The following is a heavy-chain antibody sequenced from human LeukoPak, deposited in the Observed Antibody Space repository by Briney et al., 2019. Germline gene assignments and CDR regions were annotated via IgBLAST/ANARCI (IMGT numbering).Heavy chain of an antibody. J-gene: IGHJ6*03. Sequence: PGGSLRLSCAASGFTFSNYGMNWVRQPPGKGLEWVSAISGSGGSTYYADSVKGRFTISRDNSKNTLYLQMNSLRAEDTAVYYCAKERRGFYMDAWGTGTTVTISS. CDR1: GFTFSNYG. CDR2: ISGSGGST. CDR3: AKERRGFYMDA. V-gene: IGHV3-23*01.